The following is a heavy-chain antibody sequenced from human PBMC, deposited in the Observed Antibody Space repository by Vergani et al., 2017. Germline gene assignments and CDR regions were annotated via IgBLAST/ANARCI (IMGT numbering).Heavy chain of an antibody. CDR3: AKLNAYYYDSSGYCAY. Sequence: QVQLVESGGGVVQPGGSLRLSWAASGFTFSSYGMHWVRQAPGKGLEWVAFIRYDGSNKYYADSVKGRFTISRDNSKNTLYLQMNSLRAEDTAVYYCAKLNAYYYDSSGYCAYWGQGTLVVVSS. CDR1: GFTFSSYG. J-gene: IGHJ1*01. CDR2: IRYDGSNK. D-gene: IGHD3-22*01. V-gene: IGHV3-30*02.